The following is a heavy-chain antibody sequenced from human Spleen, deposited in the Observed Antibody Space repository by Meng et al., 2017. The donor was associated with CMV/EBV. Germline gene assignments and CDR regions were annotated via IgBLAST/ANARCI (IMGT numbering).Heavy chain of an antibody. CDR3: ASSYCSGGSCYSGNWFDP. D-gene: IGHD2-15*01. J-gene: IGHJ5*02. Sequence: YTFSGYYIHWVRQAPGQGLEWMGRINPNSGDRNYAQKFQDRATMTRDTSITTAYMELSRLRSDDTAVYYCASSYCSGGSCYSGNWFDPWGQGTLVTVSS. V-gene: IGHV1-2*06. CDR1: YTFSGYY. CDR2: INPNSGDR.